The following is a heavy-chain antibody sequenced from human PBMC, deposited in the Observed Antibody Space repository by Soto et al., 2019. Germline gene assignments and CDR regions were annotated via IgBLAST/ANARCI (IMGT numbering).Heavy chain of an antibody. V-gene: IGHV5-10-1*01. CDR2: IDPSDSYT. J-gene: IGHJ6*02. CDR3: ARLAPYGSGSYYNSYYYGMDV. D-gene: IGHD3-10*01. CDR1: GYSFTSYW. Sequence: GESLKISCKGSGYSFTSYWTSWVRQMPGKGLEWMGRIDPSDSYTNYSPSFQGHVTISADKSISTAYLQWSSLKASDTAMYYCARLAPYGSGSYYNSYYYGMDVWGQGTTVTVSS.